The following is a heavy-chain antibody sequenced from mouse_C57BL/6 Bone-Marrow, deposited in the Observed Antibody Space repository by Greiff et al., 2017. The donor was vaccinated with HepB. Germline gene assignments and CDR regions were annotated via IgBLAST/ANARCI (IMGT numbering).Heavy chain of an antibody. V-gene: IGHV5-4*01. CDR1: GFTFSSYA. CDR2: ISDGGSYT. D-gene: IGHD2-4*01. CDR3: AREGTYYDYDGYYFDY. Sequence: EVQRVESGGGLVKPGGSLKLSCAASGFTFSSYAMSWVRQTPEKRLEWVATISDGGSYTYYPDNVKGRFTFSRDNSKNNQYLQMGQLKSEDTAKYYCAREGTYYDYDGYYFDYCGRGTTLTVSS. J-gene: IGHJ2*01.